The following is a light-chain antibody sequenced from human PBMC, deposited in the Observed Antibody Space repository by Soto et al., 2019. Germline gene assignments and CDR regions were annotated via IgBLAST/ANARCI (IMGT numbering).Light chain of an antibody. J-gene: IGKJ1*01. CDR2: GAS. Sequence: EERATLSCRASQSVSSDLAWYQHKPGQAPRLLIYGASTRATGIPARFSGRGSGTEFTLTICCLQSVDCAVYKCQHYANLLQTFGQ. CDR1: QSVSSD. CDR3: QHYANLLQT. V-gene: IGKV3-15*01.